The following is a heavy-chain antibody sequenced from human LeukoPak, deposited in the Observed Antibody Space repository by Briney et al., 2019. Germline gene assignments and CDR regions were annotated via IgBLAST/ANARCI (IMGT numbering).Heavy chain of an antibody. CDR2: IYSGGST. V-gene: IGHV3-53*01. D-gene: IGHD5-24*01. Sequence: GGSLRLSCAASGFTVSSNYMSWVRQAPGKGLEWVSVIYSGGSTYYADSVKGRFTISRDNYKNTLYLQMNSLRAEDTAVYYCAREAEMATTPGDYWGQGTLVTVSS. J-gene: IGHJ4*02. CDR3: AREAEMATTPGDY. CDR1: GFTVSSNY.